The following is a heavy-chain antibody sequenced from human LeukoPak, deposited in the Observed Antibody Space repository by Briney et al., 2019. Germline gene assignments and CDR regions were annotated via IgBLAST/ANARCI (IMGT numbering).Heavy chain of an antibody. CDR1: GGSISSYD. CDR2: IYTSGST. Sequence: SETLSLTCTVSGGSISSYDWNWIRQPAGKGLEWIGRIYTSGSTSYNSSLKSRVTMSVDKSKNQFSLKLSTLTAADTAMYYCARDVGGYNYGYGLDYWGQGTLVSVSS. CDR3: ARDVGGYNYGYGLDY. D-gene: IGHD5-18*01. V-gene: IGHV4-4*07. J-gene: IGHJ4*02.